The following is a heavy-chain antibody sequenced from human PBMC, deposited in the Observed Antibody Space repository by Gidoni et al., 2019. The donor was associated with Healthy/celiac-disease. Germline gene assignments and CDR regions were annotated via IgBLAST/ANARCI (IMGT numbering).Heavy chain of an antibody. J-gene: IGHJ4*02. V-gene: IGHV3-43*01. D-gene: IGHD1-26*01. Sequence: EVQLVESGGVVVQPGGSLRLSCAASGFTFDGYTMHWVRQAPVKGLEWVSLISWDGGSTYYADSVKGRFTISRDNSKNSLYLQMNSLRTEDTALYYCAKDIAKGSGSYLVDYWGQGTLVTVSS. CDR3: AKDIAKGSGSYLVDY. CDR1: GFTFDGYT. CDR2: ISWDGGST.